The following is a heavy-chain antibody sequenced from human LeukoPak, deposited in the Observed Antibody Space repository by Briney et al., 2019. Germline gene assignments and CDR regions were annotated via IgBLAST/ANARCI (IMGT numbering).Heavy chain of an antibody. V-gene: IGHV4-59*01. J-gene: IGHJ6*02. D-gene: IGHD3-10*01. CDR2: ISNSGRA. CDR3: ARRAGGDYDYVMDV. CDR1: GGPISSYY. Sequence: PSETLSLTCTVSGGPISSYYWSWIRQPPGKGLEWIGYISNSGRAYYNPSLDCRVTISVDTSKSQYSLKLNSVTAAASAVYYCARRAGGDYDYVMDVGGQGTTVTV.